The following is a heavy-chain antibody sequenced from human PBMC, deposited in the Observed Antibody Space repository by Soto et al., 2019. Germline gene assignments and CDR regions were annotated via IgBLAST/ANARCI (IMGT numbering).Heavy chain of an antibody. J-gene: IGHJ6*02. Sequence: GGSLRLSCTASGFTFSDYAMRWVRQAPGKGVEWVSAISGSGGSTYYADSVKGRFTISRDNSKNTLYLQMNSLRAEDTAVYYCAKAIYEYYYYGMDVWGQGTTVTVSS. CDR3: AKAIYEYYYYGMDV. V-gene: IGHV3-23*01. D-gene: IGHD5-12*01. CDR1: GFTFSDYA. CDR2: ISGSGGST.